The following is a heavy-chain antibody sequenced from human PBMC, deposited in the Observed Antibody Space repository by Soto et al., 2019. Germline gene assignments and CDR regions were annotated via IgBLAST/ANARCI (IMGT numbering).Heavy chain of an antibody. D-gene: IGHD6-19*01. CDR3: AISGYSSGWYGYFQH. V-gene: IGHV3-23*01. CDR2: ISGSGGST. J-gene: IGHJ1*01. CDR1: GFTFSSYA. Sequence: PGGSLRLSCAASGFTFSSYAMSWVRQAPGKGLEWVSAISGSGGSTYYADPVKGRFTISRDNSKNTLYLQMNSLRAEDTAVYYCAISGYSSGWYGYFQHWGQGTLVTVSS.